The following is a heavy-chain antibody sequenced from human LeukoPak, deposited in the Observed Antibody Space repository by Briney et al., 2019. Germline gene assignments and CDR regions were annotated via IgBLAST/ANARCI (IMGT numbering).Heavy chain of an antibody. CDR1: GFSIGGYA. CDR3: AKVMHRLMKNDASDV. Sequence: GGSLRLYCAASGFSIGGYAMHWFRQGPGQGLEWVLGINWDSGDIGYADPVKGRFTISNDNAKNSIYLQMMSLRAEDSAIYYCAKVMHRLMKNDASDVWGQGTMATVS. D-gene: IGHD2-21*01. J-gene: IGHJ3*01. V-gene: IGHV3-9*01. CDR2: INWDSGDI.